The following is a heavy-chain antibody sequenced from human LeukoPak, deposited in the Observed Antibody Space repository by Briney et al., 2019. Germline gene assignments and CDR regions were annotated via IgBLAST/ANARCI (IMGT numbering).Heavy chain of an antibody. Sequence: PSETLSLTCSVSSGSLNSGDYWRGWIRQPPGKGLEWIGIISFSGTTLYNPSLKSRVTIFVDTSKNQFFLRLSSVTAADTAVYYCARQVGGDRWYLDYWGQGTLVTVSS. CDR2: ISFSGTT. CDR1: SGSLNSGDYW. J-gene: IGHJ4*02. CDR3: ARQVGGDRWYLDY. D-gene: IGHD2-21*01. V-gene: IGHV4-39*01.